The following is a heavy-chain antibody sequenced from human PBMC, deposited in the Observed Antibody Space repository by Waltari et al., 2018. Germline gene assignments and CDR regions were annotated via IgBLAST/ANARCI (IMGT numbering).Heavy chain of an antibody. CDR3: AKDVTGAFDI. J-gene: IGHJ3*02. CDR1: GFTFRIYA. Sequence: EVQLLESGGGLVQPGGSLRLSCAASGFTFRIYAISWVRQAPGKGLEWVSAISGSGGSTYYADSVKGRFTISRDNSKNTLYLQMNSLRAEDTAVYYCAKDVTGAFDIWGQGTMVTVSS. CDR2: ISGSGGST. V-gene: IGHV3-23*01. D-gene: IGHD4-4*01.